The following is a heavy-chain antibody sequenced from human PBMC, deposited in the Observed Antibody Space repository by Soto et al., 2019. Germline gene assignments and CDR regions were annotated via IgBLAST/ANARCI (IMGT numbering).Heavy chain of an antibody. D-gene: IGHD3-9*01. CDR3: ASGSQYEISTGQTFDP. V-gene: IGHV4-39*01. CDR1: GGSIRSTSYY. CDR2: MYYSGST. J-gene: IGHJ5*02. Sequence: QVRLQESGPGLVKPSETLSLMCSVSGGSIRSTSYYWGWIRQPPGKGLEWNGTMYYSGSTFYNPSLQSRVAISVDTSNNQFSLKLNSVTAADTAAYYCASGSQYEISTGQTFDPWGQGTLVSVSS.